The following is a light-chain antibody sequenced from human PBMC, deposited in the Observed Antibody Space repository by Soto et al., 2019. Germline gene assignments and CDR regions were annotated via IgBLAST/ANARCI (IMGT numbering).Light chain of an antibody. CDR2: KVS. Sequence: DVVMSQSPLSLPVTLGQPASISCSSSQGLVFSDGNTYLNLFHQRPGQSPRRLIYKVSYRDSGVPERFRGSGSGTDFTLKITRVEAEDVGVYYCMQGTHWPRTFGQGTKVDIK. CDR1: QGLVFSDGNTY. V-gene: IGKV2-30*01. CDR3: MQGTHWPRT. J-gene: IGKJ1*01.